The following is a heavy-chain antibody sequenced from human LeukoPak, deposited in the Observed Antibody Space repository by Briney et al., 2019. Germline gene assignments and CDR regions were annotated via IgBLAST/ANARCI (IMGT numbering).Heavy chain of an antibody. CDR1: GFTFSTYW. D-gene: IGHD6-13*01. CDR3: ARDQGAAGDY. Sequence: GGSLRLSCAASGFTFSTYWMRWVRQAPGKGLEWVANINRDGGEKYYVDSVEGRFTISRDNAKNSLYLQMNSLRVEDTAIYYCARDQGAAGDYWGQGTLVTVSS. J-gene: IGHJ4*02. CDR2: INRDGGEK. V-gene: IGHV3-7*01.